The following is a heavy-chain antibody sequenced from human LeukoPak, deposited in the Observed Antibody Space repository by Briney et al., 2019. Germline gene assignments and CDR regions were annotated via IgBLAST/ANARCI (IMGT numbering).Heavy chain of an antibody. CDR2: IYYDGSNK. V-gene: IGHV3-33*06. Sequence: GRSLRLSCAASGFTFSSYGMHWVRQAPGKGLEWVSVIYYDGSNKYYADSVKGRFTISRDNSKNMLYLQMSSLRAEDTAVYYCAKPYLAGGAAGTFGSWGQGTLVTVSS. D-gene: IGHD6-13*01. CDR1: GFTFSSYG. CDR3: AKPYLAGGAAGTFGS. J-gene: IGHJ4*02.